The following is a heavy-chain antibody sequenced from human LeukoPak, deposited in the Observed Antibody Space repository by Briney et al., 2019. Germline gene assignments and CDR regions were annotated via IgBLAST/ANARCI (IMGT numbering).Heavy chain of an antibody. CDR3: APPPIAATGN. Sequence: GGSLRLSCSASGFTFSSYWMSWVRQAPGKGLEWVANIRQDGSDKNYVDSVEGRFTISRDNAKRSLYLQMNSLRAEDTAVYYCAPPPIAATGNWGQGTLVTVSS. CDR2: IRQDGSDK. D-gene: IGHD6-13*01. CDR1: GFTFSSYW. V-gene: IGHV3-7*01. J-gene: IGHJ4*02.